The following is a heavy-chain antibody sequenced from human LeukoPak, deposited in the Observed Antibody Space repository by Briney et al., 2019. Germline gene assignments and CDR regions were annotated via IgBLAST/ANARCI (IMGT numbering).Heavy chain of an antibody. J-gene: IGHJ5*02. CDR2: IYYSGST. CDR3: ATLIGYSNWFDP. Sequence: SETLSLACTVSGGSINSNYRSWIRQPPGKGLEWIGYIYYSGSTKYNPSLKSRVTISVDRSKNQFSLKLSSVTAADTAVYYCATLIGYSNWFDPWGQGTLVTVSS. D-gene: IGHD1-26*01. CDR1: GGSINSNY. V-gene: IGHV4-59*01.